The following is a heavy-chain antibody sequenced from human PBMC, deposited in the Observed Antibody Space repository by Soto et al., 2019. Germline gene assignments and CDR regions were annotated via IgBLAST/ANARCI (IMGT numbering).Heavy chain of an antibody. CDR3: ARDRYDFWSGYPLQYGMDV. CDR1: GGSISSYY. CDR2: IYTSGST. J-gene: IGHJ6*02. D-gene: IGHD3-3*01. Sequence: QVQLQESGPGLVKPSETLSLTCTVSGGSISSYYWSWIRQPAGKGLEWIGRIYTSGSTNYNPSLKSRVTMSVDTSKNQSSLKLSSVTAADTAVYYCARDRYDFWSGYPLQYGMDVWGQGTTVTVSS. V-gene: IGHV4-4*07.